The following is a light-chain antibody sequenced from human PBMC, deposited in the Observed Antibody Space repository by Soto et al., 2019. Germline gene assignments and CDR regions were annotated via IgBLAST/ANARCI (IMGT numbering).Light chain of an antibody. J-gene: IGKJ4*01. Sequence: EVVLTQSPVTLALSPGERATLSCRPSQNVDIYVAWYQQRPGQAPRLLIYDASNRATGIPARFSGSGSGTDFTLTISSLEPEDFAVYYCQQRRDWPPLTFGGGTKVEIK. CDR1: QNVDIY. CDR2: DAS. V-gene: IGKV3-11*01. CDR3: QQRRDWPPLT.